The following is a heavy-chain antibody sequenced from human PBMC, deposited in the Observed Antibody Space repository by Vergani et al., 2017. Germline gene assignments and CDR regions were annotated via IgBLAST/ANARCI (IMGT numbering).Heavy chain of an antibody. CDR3: AGNPAGLFFYDS. V-gene: IGHV1-69*01. CDR1: GGRFNRHA. D-gene: IGHD3-16*01. CDR2: VIPILDPP. J-gene: IGHJ4*02. Sequence: QVILEQSGPEVKKPGSSVTVSCKASGGRFNRHAISWVRQAPGQGLEWMGGVIPILDPPNYAQNLRGRVSITADESTSTAYMELTSLWSDDTGVYFCAGNPAGLFFYDSGGQGTLFTVSS.